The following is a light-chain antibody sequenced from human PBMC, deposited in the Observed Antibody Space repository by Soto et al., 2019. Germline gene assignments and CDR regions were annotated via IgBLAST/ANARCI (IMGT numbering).Light chain of an antibody. Sequence: EIVLTQSPGTLSLSPGERATLSCRASQSVSSSYLAWYQHKPGQAPRLLIYGASSRATGIPDRFSGSGSGTDFPLSISRLEPEDFAVYYCQQYGSSPPLTFGGGTKVEIK. J-gene: IGKJ4*01. CDR3: QQYGSSPPLT. CDR2: GAS. V-gene: IGKV3-20*01. CDR1: QSVSSSY.